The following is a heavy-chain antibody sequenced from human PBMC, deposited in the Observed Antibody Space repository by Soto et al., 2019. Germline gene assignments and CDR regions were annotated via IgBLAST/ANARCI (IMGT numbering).Heavy chain of an antibody. Sequence: LETLSLTCAVYGGSFSGYYWSWIRQPPGKGLEWIGEINHSGSTNYNPSLKSRVTISVDTSKNQFSLKLSSVTAADTAVYYCARISGPAGYWGQGTLVTVSS. CDR2: INHSGST. J-gene: IGHJ4*02. CDR3: ARISGPAGY. CDR1: GGSFSGYY. V-gene: IGHV4-34*01. D-gene: IGHD3-10*01.